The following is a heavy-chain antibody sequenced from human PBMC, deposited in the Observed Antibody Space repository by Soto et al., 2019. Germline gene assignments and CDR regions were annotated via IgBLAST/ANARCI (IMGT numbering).Heavy chain of an antibody. CDR1: GFTFSSYA. J-gene: IGHJ4*02. Sequence: GGSLRLSCAASGFTFSSYAMSWVRQAPGKGLEWVSAISGSGGSTYYADSVKGRFTISRDNSKNTLYLQMNSLRAEDTAVYYWGKYPIMIFGVAPFDYWGQGALVTGSS. V-gene: IGHV3-23*01. D-gene: IGHD3-3*01. CDR2: ISGSGGST. CDR3: GKYPIMIFGVAPFDY.